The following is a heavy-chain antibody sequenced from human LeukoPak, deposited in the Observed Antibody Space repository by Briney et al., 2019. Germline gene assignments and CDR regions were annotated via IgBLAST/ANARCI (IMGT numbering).Heavy chain of an antibody. D-gene: IGHD3-9*01. CDR3: ARGSYKYYDILTGYYSPSGFDY. Sequence: GGSLRLSCAASGFTFSSYSMNWVRQAPGKRLEWVSSISSSSSYIYYADSVKGRFTISRDNAKNSLYLQMNSLRAEDTAVYYCARGSYKYYDILTGYYSPSGFDYWGQGTLVTVSS. J-gene: IGHJ4*02. CDR2: ISSSSSYI. V-gene: IGHV3-21*01. CDR1: GFTFSSYS.